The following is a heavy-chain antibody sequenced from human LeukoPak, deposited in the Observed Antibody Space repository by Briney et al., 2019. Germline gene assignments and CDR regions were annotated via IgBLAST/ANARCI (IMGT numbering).Heavy chain of an antibody. J-gene: IGHJ5*02. Sequence: ASVKVSCKVSGYTLTELSMHWVRQAPGKGLEWMGGFDPEDGETIYAQKFQGRVTMTEDTSTDTAYMELSSLRSEDTAVYYCATESYCSSTSCYSGHRWFDPWGQGTLVTVSS. CDR3: ATESYCSSTSCYSGHRWFDP. V-gene: IGHV1-24*01. CDR2: FDPEDGET. D-gene: IGHD2-2*01. CDR1: GYTLTELS.